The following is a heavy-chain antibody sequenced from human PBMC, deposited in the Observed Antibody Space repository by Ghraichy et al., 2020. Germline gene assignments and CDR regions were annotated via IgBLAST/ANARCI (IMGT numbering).Heavy chain of an antibody. Sequence: ASVKVSCKVSGYTLTELSMHWVRQAPGKGLEWMGGFDPEDGETIYAQKFQGRVTMTEDTSTDTAYMELSSLRSEDTAVYYCATSRSTGWLLSQYYFDYWGQGTLVTVSS. D-gene: IGHD3-3*01. V-gene: IGHV1-24*01. CDR3: ATSRSTGWLLSQYYFDY. CDR1: GYTLTELS. J-gene: IGHJ4*02. CDR2: FDPEDGET.